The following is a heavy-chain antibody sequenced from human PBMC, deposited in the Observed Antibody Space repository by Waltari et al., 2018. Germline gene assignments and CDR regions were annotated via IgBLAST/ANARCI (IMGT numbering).Heavy chain of an antibody. CDR3: SRHDPLDY. CDR1: GFIFSDSA. J-gene: IGHJ4*02. CDR2: IRTRTNNYAT. Sequence: EEQMVESGGDLVQPGGSLKLSCAASGFIFSDSAMHWVRQAPGKGLVWGGRIRTRTNNYATGDGASVKVRFTSSRDESGNVAYRQMNSLKTEDTALYYCSRHDPLDYWGQGTLVTVSS. V-gene: IGHV3-73*01.